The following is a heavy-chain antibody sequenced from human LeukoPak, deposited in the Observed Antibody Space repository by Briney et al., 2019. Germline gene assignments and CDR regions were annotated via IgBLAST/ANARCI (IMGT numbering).Heavy chain of an antibody. V-gene: IGHV3-53*01. CDR1: GFIVSSNY. J-gene: IGHJ4*02. Sequence: PGGSLRLSCAASGFIVSSNYVSWVRQAPGKGLEGVSVLYSGGSTYYADSVKGRFTISRDNAKNSLYLQMNSLRAEDTAVYYCARVSSGYSSTWPHFDYWGQGTLVTVSS. CDR3: ARVSSGYSSTWPHFDY. CDR2: LYSGGST. D-gene: IGHD6-13*01.